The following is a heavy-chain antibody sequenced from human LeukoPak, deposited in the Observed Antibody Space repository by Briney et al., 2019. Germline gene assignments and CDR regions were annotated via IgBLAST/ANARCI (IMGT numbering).Heavy chain of an antibody. V-gene: IGHV4-34*01. CDR2: INHSGST. D-gene: IGHD3-10*01. Sequence: SETLSLTCAVYGGSFSGYYWSWIRQPPGKGLEWIGGINHSGSTNYNPSLKSRVTISVDTSKNQFSLKLSSVTAADTAVYYCARGGVSYYYGSGGYYYGMDVWGQGTTVTVSS. J-gene: IGHJ6*02. CDR1: GGSFSGYY. CDR3: ARGGVSYYYGSGGYYYGMDV.